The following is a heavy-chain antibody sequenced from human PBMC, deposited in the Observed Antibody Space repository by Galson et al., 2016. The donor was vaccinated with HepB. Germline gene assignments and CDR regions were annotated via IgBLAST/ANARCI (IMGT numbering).Heavy chain of an antibody. CDR3: ASSGYSSSWYFSGFDP. CDR2: IYYSGST. Sequence: TLSLTCTVSGGSISSGGYYWSWIRQHPGKGLEWIGYIYYSGSTYYNPSLKSRVTISVDTAKNQFSLKLSSVTAADTAEYYCASSGYSSSWYFSGFDPWGQGTLVTVSS. CDR1: GGSISSGGYY. D-gene: IGHD6-13*01. V-gene: IGHV4-31*03. J-gene: IGHJ5*02.